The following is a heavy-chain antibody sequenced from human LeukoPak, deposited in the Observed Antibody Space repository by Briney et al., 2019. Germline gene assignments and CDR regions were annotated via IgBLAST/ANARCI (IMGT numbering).Heavy chain of an antibody. CDR2: IFPHDSNP. V-gene: IGHV5-51*01. Sequence: GESLKISFQGSGYRFMYYWIGWVRPMPGKGPEWKGFIFPHDSNPMYRPSFQGQVTISVDKSISSAYVQWSSLKASDTAIYYCARYGIQGCNTNCYRSFYYYGMDVWGQGTTVTVSS. J-gene: IGHJ6*02. D-gene: IGHD2-2*02. CDR1: GYRFMYYW. CDR3: ARYGIQGCNTNCYRSFYYYGMDV.